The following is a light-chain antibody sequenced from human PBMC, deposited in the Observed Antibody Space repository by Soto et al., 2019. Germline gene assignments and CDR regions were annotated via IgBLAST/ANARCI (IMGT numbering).Light chain of an antibody. CDR2: DVS. CDR1: NSDVGGYNY. Sequence: QSALTQPASVSGSPGQSITISCTGTNSDVGGYNYVSWYQQHPGKVPKLMIYDVSKRPSGVSNRFSGSKSGNTASLTISGLQAEDEADYYCNSYTSSSTVVFGGGTQLTVL. V-gene: IGLV2-14*01. CDR3: NSYTSSSTVV. J-gene: IGLJ2*01.